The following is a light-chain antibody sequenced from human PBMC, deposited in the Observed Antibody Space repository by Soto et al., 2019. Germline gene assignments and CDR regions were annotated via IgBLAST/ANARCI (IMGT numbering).Light chain of an antibody. Sequence: QSVLTQPPSVSAAPGQKVTISCSGSNSNIGNNFVSWYQHLPGTPPKLLIYENNKRPSGIPDRISASKSGTSATLGITGLQTGDEADYYCGTWDSSLDSGVFGGGTKLTVL. CDR3: GTWDSSLDSGV. V-gene: IGLV1-51*02. CDR2: ENN. J-gene: IGLJ3*02. CDR1: NSNIGNNF.